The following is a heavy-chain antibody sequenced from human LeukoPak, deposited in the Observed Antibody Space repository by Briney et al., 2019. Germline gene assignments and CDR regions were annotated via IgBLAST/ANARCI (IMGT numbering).Heavy chain of an antibody. CDR3: ARTLLTIFGVVDAFDI. V-gene: IGHV4-4*07. J-gene: IGHJ3*02. CDR2: IYTSGST. CDR1: GGSISSYY. D-gene: IGHD3-3*01. Sequence: SETLSLTCTVSGGSISSYYWSWIRQPAGKGLEWIGRIYTSGSTNYNPSLKSRVTMSVDTSKNQFSLKLSSVTAADTAVYYCARTLLTIFGVVDAFDIWGQGIMVTVSS.